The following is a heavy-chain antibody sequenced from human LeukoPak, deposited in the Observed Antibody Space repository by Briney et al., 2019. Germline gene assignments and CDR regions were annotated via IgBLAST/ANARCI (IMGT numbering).Heavy chain of an antibody. Sequence: PGGSLRLSCAASGFTFDNYAMSWVRQAPGKGLEWVSGISGSGGRTYYADSVKGRFTISRDNSKNTLYLQMNSLRAEDTAVYYCARDKTYYDILTGYFDTNTHDYWGQGTLVTVSS. CDR3: ARDKTYYDILTGYFDTNTHDY. J-gene: IGHJ4*02. V-gene: IGHV3-23*01. D-gene: IGHD3-9*01. CDR2: ISGSGGRT. CDR1: GFTFDNYA.